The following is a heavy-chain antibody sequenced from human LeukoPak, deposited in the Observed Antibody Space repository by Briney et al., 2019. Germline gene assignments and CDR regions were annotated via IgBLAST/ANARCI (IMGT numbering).Heavy chain of an antibody. J-gene: IGHJ5*02. Sequence: PSETLSLTCTVSGGSISSGGYYWSWIRQHPGRGLEWIGYIYYTGNTYYNPSLKSRVSISVDTSKNHFSLKLSSVTAADTAVYYCARYPYNWFDPWGQGTLVTVSS. CDR2: IYYTGNT. V-gene: IGHV4-31*03. CDR3: ARYPYNWFDP. CDR1: GGSISSGGYY.